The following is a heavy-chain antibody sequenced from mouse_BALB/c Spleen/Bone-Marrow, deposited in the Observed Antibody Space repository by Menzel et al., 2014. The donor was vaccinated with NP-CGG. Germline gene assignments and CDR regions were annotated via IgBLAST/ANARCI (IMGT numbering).Heavy chain of an antibody. Sequence: LVESASELARPGASVRLSCRASGYTFTGYTMQWVKRRPGQGLEWIGYIVPRSGYTDYNQKFKDKTTLTADKSSNTAYMQLSRLTSEDSAVYYCAREGITTAYFDYWGQGTTLTVSS. CDR2: IVPRSGYT. CDR3: AREGITTAYFDY. CDR1: GYTFTGYT. J-gene: IGHJ2*01. V-gene: IGHV1-4*02. D-gene: IGHD1-2*01.